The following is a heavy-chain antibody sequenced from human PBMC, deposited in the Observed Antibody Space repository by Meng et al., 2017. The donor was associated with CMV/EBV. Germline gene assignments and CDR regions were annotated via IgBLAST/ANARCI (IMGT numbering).Heavy chain of an antibody. V-gene: IGHV4-30-4*08. CDR1: GGSISSSDYY. CDR3: ARVMGPNRTPYYFDY. D-gene: IGHD1-14*01. Sequence: QVPLQWVGQVLVKPSQPLALTRSVSGGSISSSDYYWSWIRQPPGKGLEWIGYIYYSGSTYYNPSLKSRVTISVDTSKNQFSLKLSSVTAADTAVYYCARVMGPNRTPYYFDYWGQGTLVTVSS. J-gene: IGHJ4*02. CDR2: IYYSGST.